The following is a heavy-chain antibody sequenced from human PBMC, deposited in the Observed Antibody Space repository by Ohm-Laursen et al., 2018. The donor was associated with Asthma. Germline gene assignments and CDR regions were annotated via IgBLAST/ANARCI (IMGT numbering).Heavy chain of an antibody. J-gene: IGHJ4*02. D-gene: IGHD3-22*01. CDR1: GASIRSGGNY. Sequence: SQTLSLTCTVSGASIRSGGNYWSWIRQPPGKGLEWIGYSHYDGTTFYNPSLRSRVIISVDTSKNQFSLNLTSVTAADTAVYYCARGAFYYESTGYYFFDHWGQGALVTVSS. V-gene: IGHV4-31*03. CDR2: SHYDGTT. CDR3: ARGAFYYESTGYYFFDH.